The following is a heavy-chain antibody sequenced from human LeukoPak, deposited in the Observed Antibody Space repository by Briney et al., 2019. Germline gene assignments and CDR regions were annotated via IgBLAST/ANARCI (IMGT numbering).Heavy chain of an antibody. CDR1: GGSISSYY. CDR2: IYYSGST. CDR3: ARGSNYHYYYYYYMDV. D-gene: IGHD4-11*01. J-gene: IGHJ6*03. Sequence: SETLSLTCTVSGGSISSYYWSWIRQPPGKGLEWIGYIYYSGSTNYNPSLKSRVTISVDTSKNQFSLKLSSVTAADTAVYYCARGSNYHYYYYYYMDVWGKGTTVTVSS. V-gene: IGHV4-59*01.